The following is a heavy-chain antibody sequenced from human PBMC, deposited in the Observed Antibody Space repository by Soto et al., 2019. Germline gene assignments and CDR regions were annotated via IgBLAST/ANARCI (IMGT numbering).Heavy chain of an antibody. CDR3: VPLCRYCSTTTPS. CDR2: ISGNGGDYT. D-gene: IGHD2-2*01. Sequence: EVQLLESGGGLVQPGGSLRLSCAASGFTFSTYAMSWVRQAPRKGLEWVSAISGNGGDYTYYADSVKGRYTISRHNPKNTLYLQMNSLRAEDTAVYYCVPLCRYCSTTTPSWGQGTLVTVSS. CDR1: GFTFSTYA. V-gene: IGHV3-23*01. J-gene: IGHJ4*02.